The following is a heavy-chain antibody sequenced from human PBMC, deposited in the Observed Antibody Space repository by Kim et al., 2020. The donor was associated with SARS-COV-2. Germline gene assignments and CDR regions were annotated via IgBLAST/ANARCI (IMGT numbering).Heavy chain of an antibody. CDR3: ARGIPHYYDSSGYPNWFDP. CDR2: ISSSSSYI. CDR1: GFTFSSYS. V-gene: IGHV3-21*01. D-gene: IGHD3-22*01. J-gene: IGHJ5*02. Sequence: GGSLRLSCAASGFTFSSYSMNWVRQAPGKGLEWVSSISSSSSYIYYADSVKGRFTISRDNAKNSLYLQMNSLRAEDTAVYYCARGIPHYYDSSGYPNWFDPWGQGTLVTVSS.